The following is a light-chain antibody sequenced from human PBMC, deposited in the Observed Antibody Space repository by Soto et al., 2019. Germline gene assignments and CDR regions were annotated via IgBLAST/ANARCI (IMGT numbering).Light chain of an antibody. V-gene: IGLV2-14*03. CDR2: DVT. CDR1: SSDVGRYNY. CDR3: SSYTSSSTVV. Sequence: QSALTQPASMSGSPGQSITISCTGTSSDVGRYNYVSWYQQHPGKAPKLVIFDVTSRPAGVSHRFSGSKSGNTASLTLSGLQAEDEADYYCSSYTSSSTVVFGGGTKLTVL. J-gene: IGLJ2*01.